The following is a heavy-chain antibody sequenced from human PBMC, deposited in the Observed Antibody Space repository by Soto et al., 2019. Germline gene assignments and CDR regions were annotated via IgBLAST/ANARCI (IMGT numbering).Heavy chain of an antibody. CDR2: IIPIFGTA. CDR3: ARDAHYYCSGGSCYSGGAGYYYYGMDV. V-gene: IGHV1-69*06. D-gene: IGHD2-15*01. J-gene: IGHJ6*02. Sequence: SVKVSCKASGGTFSSYAISWVRQAPGQGLEWMGGIIPIFGTANYAQKFQGRVTITADRSTSTTYMELSSLRSEDTAVYYCARDAHYYCSGGSCYSGGAGYYYYGMDVWGQGTTVTVSS. CDR1: GGTFSSYA.